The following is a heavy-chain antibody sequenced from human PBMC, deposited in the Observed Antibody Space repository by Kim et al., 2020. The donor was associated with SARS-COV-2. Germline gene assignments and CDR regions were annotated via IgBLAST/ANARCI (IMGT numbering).Heavy chain of an antibody. Sequence: GGSLRLSCAASGFTFSSYWMTWVRQAPGKGLEWVANINQDGSEKHYVDSVKGRFTISRDNAKNSLYLQMNSLRAEDTAVYYCARDRAPPTYWGQGTLVTVSS. J-gene: IGHJ4*02. CDR3: ARDRAPPTY. CDR2: INQDGSEK. CDR1: GFTFSSYW. V-gene: IGHV3-7*01.